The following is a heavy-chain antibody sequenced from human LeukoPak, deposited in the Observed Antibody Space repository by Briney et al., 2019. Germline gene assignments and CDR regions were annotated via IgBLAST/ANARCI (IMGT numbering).Heavy chain of an antibody. D-gene: IGHD6-13*01. CDR3: ARDMSSSSWDYGMDV. V-gene: IGHV3-21*01. J-gene: IGHJ6*02. Sequence: GGSLRLSCAASRFTFSSYSMNWVRQAPGKGLEWVSSISSSSSYIYYADSVKGRFTISRDNAKHSLYLQMNSLRAEDTAVYYCARDMSSSSWDYGMDVWGQGTTVTVSS. CDR2: ISSSSSYI. CDR1: RFTFSSYS.